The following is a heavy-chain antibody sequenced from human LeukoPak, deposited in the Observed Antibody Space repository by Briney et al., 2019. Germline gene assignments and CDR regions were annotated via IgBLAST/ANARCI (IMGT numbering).Heavy chain of an antibody. V-gene: IGHV4-4*07. CDR1: GGSISSYY. CDR3: ARGTYYYDSSRFGADY. CDR2: IYTSGST. J-gene: IGHJ4*02. D-gene: IGHD3-22*01. Sequence: SETLSLTCTVSGGSISSYYWSWIRQPAGKGLEWIGRIYTSGSTNYNPSLKSRVTMSVDTSKNQFSLKLSSVTAADTAVYYCARGTYYYDSSRFGADYWGQGTLVTVSS.